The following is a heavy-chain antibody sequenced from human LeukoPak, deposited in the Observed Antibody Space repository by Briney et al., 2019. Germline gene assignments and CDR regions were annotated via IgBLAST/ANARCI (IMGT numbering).Heavy chain of an antibody. CDR3: GGGGGLRFLEWSHWFDP. V-gene: IGHV3-23*01. D-gene: IGHD3-3*01. CDR1: GFTFSSYA. CDR2: ISGSGGST. Sequence: AGGSLRLSCAASGFTFSSYAMSWVRQAPGKGLEWVSAISGSGGSTYYADSAKGRFTISRDNSKNTLYLQMNSLRAEDTAVYYSGGGGGLRFLEWSHWFDPWGQGTLVTVSS. J-gene: IGHJ5*02.